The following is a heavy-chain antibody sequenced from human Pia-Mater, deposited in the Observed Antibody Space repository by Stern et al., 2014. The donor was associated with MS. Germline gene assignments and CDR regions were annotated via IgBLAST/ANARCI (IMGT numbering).Heavy chain of an antibody. CDR3: ARRRQLSTLYQFYYGMDV. CDR1: GGSISSSDDY. D-gene: IGHD6-13*01. Sequence: QVQLQESGPGLVKPWETLSLTCTVSGGSISSSDDYWGWVRQAPGKGLEWIGDIYYLGNPFYNPSPGGRVPISVCQPESQFSLRLNSVTAADTAVYFCARRRQLSTLYQFYYGMDVWGQGTTVTVSS. J-gene: IGHJ6*02. V-gene: IGHV4-39*01. CDR2: IYYLGNP.